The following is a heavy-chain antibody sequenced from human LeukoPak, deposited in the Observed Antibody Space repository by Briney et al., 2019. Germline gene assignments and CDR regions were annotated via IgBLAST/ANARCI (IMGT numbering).Heavy chain of an antibody. CDR1: GYSISSGYY. V-gene: IGHV4-38-2*02. D-gene: IGHD5-18*01. Sequence: SETLSLTCTVSGYSISSGYYWGWIRQPPGKGLEWIGSIYHSGSTYYNPSLKSRVTISVDTSKNQFSLKLSSVTAADTAVYYFARRRGGRGDSYVINYYYYMDVWGKGTTVTVSS. CDR3: ARRRGGRGDSYVINYYYYMDV. CDR2: IYHSGST. J-gene: IGHJ6*03.